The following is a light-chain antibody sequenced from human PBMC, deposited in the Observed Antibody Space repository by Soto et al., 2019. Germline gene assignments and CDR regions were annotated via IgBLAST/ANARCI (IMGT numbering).Light chain of an antibody. CDR3: QQYNNRPFT. CDR2: GAS. J-gene: IGKJ3*01. V-gene: IGKV3-15*01. CDR1: QSVSSN. Sequence: EIVMTQSPATLSVSPGERATLSCRASQSVSSNLAWYQQKPGQAPRLLIYGASTRATGIPARFSGSGSGTEFPLTISSLQSEDFSVDYCQQYNNRPFTFGPGTKVDIK.